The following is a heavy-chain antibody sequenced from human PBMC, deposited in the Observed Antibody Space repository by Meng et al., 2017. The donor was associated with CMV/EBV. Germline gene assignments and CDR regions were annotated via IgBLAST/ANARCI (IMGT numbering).Heavy chain of an antibody. D-gene: IGHD6-6*01. CDR3: ATPWEVYSSSSGSYYGMDV. CDR1: GYTFTGYY. J-gene: IGHJ6*02. CDR2: INPNSGGT. Sequence: ASVKVSCKASGYTFTGYYMHWVRQAPGQGLEWMGWINPNSGGTNYAQKFQGRVTMTRDTSTSTVYMELSSLRSEDTAVYYCATPWEVYSSSSGSYYGMDVWGQGTTVTVSS. V-gene: IGHV1-2*02.